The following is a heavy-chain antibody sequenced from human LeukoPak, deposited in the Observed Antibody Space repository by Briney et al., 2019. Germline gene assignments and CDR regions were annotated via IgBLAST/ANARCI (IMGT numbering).Heavy chain of an antibody. Sequence: SETLSLTCTVSGGSISSSSYYWGWIRQPPGRGLEWIGSIYHSGSTYYNPSLKSRVTISVDTSKNQFSLKLSSVTAADTAVYYCARDFAYDSKNYWGQGTLVTVSS. V-gene: IGHV4-39*07. J-gene: IGHJ4*02. D-gene: IGHD3-22*01. CDR2: IYHSGST. CDR3: ARDFAYDSKNY. CDR1: GGSISSSSYY.